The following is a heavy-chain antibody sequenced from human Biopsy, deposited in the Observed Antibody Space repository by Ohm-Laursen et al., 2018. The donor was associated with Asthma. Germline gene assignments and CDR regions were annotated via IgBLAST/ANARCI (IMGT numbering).Heavy chain of an antibody. CDR1: GYTFIGYP. D-gene: IGHD7-27*01. V-gene: IGHV1-2*06. CDR3: ARCQKSPGERLFDP. J-gene: IGHJ5*02. Sequence: SVKVSCKTSGYTFIGYPIHWVRQAPGQGLEWMGRINPNSGGTNYAQKFQGRVTMTSDTSISTAYMELSRLRSDDTALYYCARCQKSPGERLFDPWGQGTLVTVSS. CDR2: INPNSGGT.